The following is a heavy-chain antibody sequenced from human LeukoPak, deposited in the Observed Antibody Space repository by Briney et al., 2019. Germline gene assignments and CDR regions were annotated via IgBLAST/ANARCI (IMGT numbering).Heavy chain of an antibody. D-gene: IGHD4-11*01. V-gene: IGHV3-23*01. CDR2: ISSSGDRT. CDR1: GFTFSSYA. Sequence: GGSLRLSCAASGFTFSSYAMHWVRQAPGKGLEWVAAISSSGDRTYFVDSVRGRFTISRDNSKNTFYLQMGSLGVDDTAVYYCAKDSPRISVTGVEYFDHWGQGTLVTVSS. CDR3: AKDSPRISVTGVEYFDH. J-gene: IGHJ1*01.